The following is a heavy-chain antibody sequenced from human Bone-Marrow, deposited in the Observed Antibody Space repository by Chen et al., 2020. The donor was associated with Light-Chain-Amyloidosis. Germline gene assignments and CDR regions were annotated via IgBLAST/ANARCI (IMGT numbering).Heavy chain of an antibody. CDR1: GFAFSSYA. Sequence: EVQLVESGGGLLQRGGSLRLSCAASGFAFSSYAMGWVRQAPGKGLEWVSTIRGRGGSRYYGASVKGRLTISRDNSKNALFQKMNSLRAEDTAVYYCAKDISYDDILPGYPADAFDIWGQGTLVTVSS. D-gene: IGHD3-9*01. V-gene: IGHV3-23*04. CDR2: IRGRGGSR. J-gene: IGHJ3*02. CDR3: AKDISYDDILPGYPADAFDI.